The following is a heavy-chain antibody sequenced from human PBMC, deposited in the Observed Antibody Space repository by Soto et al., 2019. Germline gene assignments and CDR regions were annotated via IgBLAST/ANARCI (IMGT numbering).Heavy chain of an antibody. V-gene: IGHV1-24*01. CDR1: GYTLTELS. Sequence: ASVKVSCKVSGYTLTELSMHWVRQAPGKGLEWKGGFDPEDDETIYAQKFQGRVTMTEDTSTDTAYMELSSLRSEDTAVYYCATDLRSSRKLRNYYYYYGMDVWGQGTTVTVSS. CDR3: ATDLRSSRKLRNYYYYYGMDV. CDR2: FDPEDDET. D-gene: IGHD3-3*01. J-gene: IGHJ6*02.